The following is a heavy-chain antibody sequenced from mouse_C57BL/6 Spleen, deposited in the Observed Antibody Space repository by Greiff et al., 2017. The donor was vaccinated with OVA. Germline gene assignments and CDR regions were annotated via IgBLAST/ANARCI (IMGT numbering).Heavy chain of an antibody. CDR1: GFTFSDYG. CDR3: ARGEATDAMDY. J-gene: IGHJ4*01. Sequence: EVKLMESGGGLVKPGGSLKLSCAASGFTFSDYGMHWVRQAPEKGLEWVAYISSGSSTISYAAKVKGRFTISRDNAKNTLFLQMTSLRSEDTAMYYCARGEATDAMDYWGQGTSVTVSS. D-gene: IGHD3-2*02. CDR2: ISSGSSTI. V-gene: IGHV5-17*01.